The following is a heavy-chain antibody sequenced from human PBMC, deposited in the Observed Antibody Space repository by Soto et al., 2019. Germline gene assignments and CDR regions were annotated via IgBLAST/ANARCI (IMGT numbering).Heavy chain of an antibody. CDR1: GGSISSSNW. V-gene: IGHV4-4*02. J-gene: IGHJ4*02. CDR2: IYHSGST. D-gene: IGHD3-22*01. Sequence: PSETLSLTCAVSGGSISSSNWWSWVRQPPGKGLEWIGEIYHSGSTNYNPSLKSRVTISVDKSKNQFSLKLSSVTAADTAVYYCASRYYDSSGYYLNWGRGTLVTVSS. CDR3: ASRYYDSSGYYLN.